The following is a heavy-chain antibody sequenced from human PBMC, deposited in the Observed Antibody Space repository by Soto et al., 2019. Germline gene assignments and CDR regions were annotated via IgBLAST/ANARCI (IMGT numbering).Heavy chain of an antibody. V-gene: IGHV1-18*01. D-gene: IGHD2-15*01. CDR1: GYTFTSYG. Sequence: QVQLVQSGAEVKKPGASVKVSCKASGYTFTSYGISWVRQAPGQGLEWMGWISAYNGNTNYAQKLQGRVTMTTDTSTSTAYIELRSLRSDDTAVYYCATDYCSGGSCYVPDAFDIWGQGTMVTVSS. CDR3: ATDYCSGGSCYVPDAFDI. J-gene: IGHJ3*02. CDR2: ISAYNGNT.